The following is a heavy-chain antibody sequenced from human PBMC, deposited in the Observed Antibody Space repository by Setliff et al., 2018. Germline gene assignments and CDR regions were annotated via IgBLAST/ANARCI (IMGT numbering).Heavy chain of an antibody. Sequence: PGGSLRLSCAASGFTFSNYWMSWVRQAPGKGLEWVANTRPDGSDKYYSDSVEGRFTISRDNSKNTLYLQMNSLRAEDTAVYYCASRLSGSLAPWGQGTLVTVSS. CDR1: GFTFSNYW. CDR2: TRPDGSDK. J-gene: IGHJ5*02. D-gene: IGHD3-22*01. V-gene: IGHV3-7*01. CDR3: ASRLSGSLAP.